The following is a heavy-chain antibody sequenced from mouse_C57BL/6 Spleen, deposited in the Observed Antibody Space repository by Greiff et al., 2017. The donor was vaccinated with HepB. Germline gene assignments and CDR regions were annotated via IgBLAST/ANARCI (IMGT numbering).Heavy chain of an antibody. Sequence: VHVKQSVAELVRPGASVKLSCTASGFNIKNTYMHWVKQRPEQGLEWIGRIDPANGNTKYAPKFQGKATITADTSSNTAYLQLSSLTSEDTAIYYCARGRYDYDGPFAYWGQGTLVTVSA. CDR3: ARGRYDYDGPFAY. D-gene: IGHD2-4*01. J-gene: IGHJ3*01. CDR1: GFNIKNTY. CDR2: IDPANGNT. V-gene: IGHV14-3*01.